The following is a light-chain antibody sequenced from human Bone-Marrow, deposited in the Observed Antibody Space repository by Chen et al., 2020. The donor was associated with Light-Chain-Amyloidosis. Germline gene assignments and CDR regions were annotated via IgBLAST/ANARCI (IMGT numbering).Light chain of an antibody. CDR2: DDS. CDR3: NVWDCSREHVV. V-gene: IGLV3-21*03. J-gene: IGLJ2*01. Sequence: SYVLTQPPSVSVAPGKTARITCGGNNIGYEHVYWYQQKPGAAPVVVVYDDSYRPSGIPERLAGSDAGNTATLTSPRVGAWDEADYYGNVWDCSREHVVFGGGTKLTVL. CDR1: NIGYEH.